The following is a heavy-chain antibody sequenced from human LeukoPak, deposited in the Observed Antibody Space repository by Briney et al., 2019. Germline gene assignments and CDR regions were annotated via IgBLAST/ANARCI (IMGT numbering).Heavy chain of an antibody. J-gene: IGHJ5*02. Sequence: PSETLSLTCAVSDYSISSGYYWGWIRQPPGKGLEWIGSIYHSGSTHYKPSLKSRVTMSVDTSKNQFSLKLSSVTAADTAVYYCARTYSSGSSTWFDPWGQGTLVAVSS. CDR3: ARTYSSGSSTWFDP. CDR2: IYHSGST. V-gene: IGHV4-38-2*01. CDR1: DYSISSGYY. D-gene: IGHD6-19*01.